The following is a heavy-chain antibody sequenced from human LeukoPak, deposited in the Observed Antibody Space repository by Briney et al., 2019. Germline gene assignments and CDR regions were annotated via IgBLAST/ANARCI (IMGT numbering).Heavy chain of an antibody. J-gene: IGHJ4*02. CDR2: ISGSGGST. Sequence: AGGSLRLSCAASGSTFSGYAMSWVRQAPGKGLEWVSAISGSGGSTYYADSVKGRFTISRDNSKNTLYLQMNSLRAEDTAVYYCAKDSVPAAIPSFDYWGQGTLVTVSS. V-gene: IGHV3-23*01. D-gene: IGHD2-2*01. CDR3: AKDSVPAAIPSFDY. CDR1: GSTFSGYA.